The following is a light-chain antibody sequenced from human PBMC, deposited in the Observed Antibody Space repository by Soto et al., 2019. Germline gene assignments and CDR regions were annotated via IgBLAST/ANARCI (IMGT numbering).Light chain of an antibody. CDR1: HNGLYSSNNKNY. J-gene: IGKJ1*01. CDR3: QQYNSYST. Sequence: DSVMTQSPGSLAVSLGERATINFKSTHNGLYSSNNKNYLAWYQQKPGQPPKLLIYWASTRESGVPDRFSGSGSGTDFTLTISSLQPDDFATYYCQQYNSYSTFGQGTKVDIK. V-gene: IGKV4-1*01. CDR2: WAS.